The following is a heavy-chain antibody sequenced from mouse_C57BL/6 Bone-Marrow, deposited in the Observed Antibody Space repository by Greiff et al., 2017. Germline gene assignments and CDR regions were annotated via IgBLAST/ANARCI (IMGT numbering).Heavy chain of an antibody. CDR1: GFNIKNTY. J-gene: IGHJ2*01. CDR2: IDPDNGNT. Sequence: VQLKESVAELVRPGASVKLSCTASGFNIKNTYMHWVQQRPEQGLEWIGRIDPDNGNTKYDPKFQGKATITADPSSNTAYLQLSSLTSEDTAIYYCARYHYSSCDYVDYWCQGTTLTVSS. V-gene: IGHV14-3*01. CDR3: ARYHYSSCDYVDY. D-gene: IGHD2-5*01.